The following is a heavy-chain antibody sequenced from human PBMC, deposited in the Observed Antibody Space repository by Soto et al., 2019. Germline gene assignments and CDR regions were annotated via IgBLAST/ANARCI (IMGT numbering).Heavy chain of an antibody. Sequence: SETLSLTCAVSGYSISSGYYWGWLRQPPGKGLEWIGRIYHGGSTYYNPSLNSRVTLSIDMTNNHVSLILNYVTAADTAVYYCARVGPWVPYYYDSSPYTFENWFDPWGQGTLVTVSS. V-gene: IGHV4-38-2*01. D-gene: IGHD3-22*01. CDR2: IYHGGST. J-gene: IGHJ5*02. CDR3: ARVGPWVPYYYDSSPYTFENWFDP. CDR1: GYSISSGYY.